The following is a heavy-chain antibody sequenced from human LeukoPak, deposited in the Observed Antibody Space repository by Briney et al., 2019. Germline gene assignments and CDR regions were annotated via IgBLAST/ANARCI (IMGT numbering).Heavy chain of an antibody. CDR3: ARAHTSNYYDSSGSLKTDAFDI. V-gene: IGHV1-69*01. CDR2: IIPIFGIA. CDR1: GGTFSSYA. Sequence: SVRVSCKASGGTFSSYAISGVRQAPGQGLEWMGGIIPIFGIANSAQKFQGRVTITPDESPSTAYMELSSLRSEDTAVYYCARAHTSNYYDSSGSLKTDAFDIWGQGTMVTVSS. J-gene: IGHJ3*02. D-gene: IGHD3-22*01.